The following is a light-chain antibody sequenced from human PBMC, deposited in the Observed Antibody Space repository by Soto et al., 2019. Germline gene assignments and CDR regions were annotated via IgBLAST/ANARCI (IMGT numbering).Light chain of an antibody. CDR3: LQYKGWPRWT. Sequence: DIVMTLSPNSLSVTPGEPASISCRSSQSLLHKNGYNYLDWYLQKPGQSTQLLIYLGSNRASGVPDRFSGSGSGTDFTLKISRVEAEDVAVYYCLQYKGWPRWTFGQGTKVDIK. CDR1: QSLLHKNGYNY. J-gene: IGKJ1*01. V-gene: IGKV2-28*01. CDR2: LGS.